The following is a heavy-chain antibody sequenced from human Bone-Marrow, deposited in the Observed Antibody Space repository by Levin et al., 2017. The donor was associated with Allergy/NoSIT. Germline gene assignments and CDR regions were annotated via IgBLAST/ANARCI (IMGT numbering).Heavy chain of an antibody. D-gene: IGHD2-15*01. CDR3: VRLEGATKDAFDY. J-gene: IGHJ4*02. CDR1: GDSVINHY. Sequence: KPSETLSLTCTVSGDSVINHYWSWIRQPPGKGLEWIAYIHHSGNANYNPSLRGRATMSIDTSKNQFSLNLRSVTAADTAVYYCVRLEGATKDAFDYWGQGTLVTVSS. CDR2: IHHSGNA. V-gene: IGHV4-59*08.